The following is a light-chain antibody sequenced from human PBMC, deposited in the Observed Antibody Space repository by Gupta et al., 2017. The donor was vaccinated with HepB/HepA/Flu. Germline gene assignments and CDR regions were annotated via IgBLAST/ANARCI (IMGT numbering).Light chain of an antibody. CDR2: DVS. J-gene: IGLJ2*01. Sequence: QSALTQPASVSGSPGQSITISCTGTSSDVGGYNYVSWYQQHPGKAPKLMIYDVSNRPSGVSNRVSGSKSGNTASLTISGLQAEDEADYYCSSYTSSSRVVFGGGTKLTVL. V-gene: IGLV2-14*03. CDR1: SSDVGGYNY. CDR3: SSYTSSSRVV.